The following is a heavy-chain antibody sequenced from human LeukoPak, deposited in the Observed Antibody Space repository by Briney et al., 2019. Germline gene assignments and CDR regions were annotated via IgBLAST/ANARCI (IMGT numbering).Heavy chain of an antibody. Sequence: SETLSLTCSVSGASISTTTNYWDWIRQPPGKELEWIGTVYYSGSTAYNPSLKSRVTISVDTSKNQFSLRVTSVTAADTAVYYCARRTHDGRSHHYFDYWGQGTLVTVSS. D-gene: IGHD2-15*01. CDR1: GASISTTTNY. CDR2: VYYSGST. J-gene: IGHJ4*02. V-gene: IGHV4-39*01. CDR3: ARRTHDGRSHHYFDY.